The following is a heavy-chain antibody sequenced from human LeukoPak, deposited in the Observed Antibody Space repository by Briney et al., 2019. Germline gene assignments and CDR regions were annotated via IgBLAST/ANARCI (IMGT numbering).Heavy chain of an antibody. Sequence: SETLSLTCTVSSGSINSYYWSWVRQPPGKGLEYIGYIYYSGRTHYNPSLKSRVTISVDTSKNQFSLKLSSVTAADTAVYYCVRASTARSFDYWGQGTAVTVSS. J-gene: IGHJ4*02. D-gene: IGHD1-14*01. CDR3: VRASTARSFDY. CDR2: IYYSGRT. V-gene: IGHV4-59*12. CDR1: SGSINSYY.